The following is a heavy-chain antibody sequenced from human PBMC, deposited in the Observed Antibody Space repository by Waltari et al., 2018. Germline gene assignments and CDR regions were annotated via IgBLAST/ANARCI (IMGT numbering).Heavy chain of an antibody. J-gene: IGHJ6*04. CDR3: ATLAEPSIVDV. Sequence: QVQLQESGPGLVQPSETLSLPCTVSGYSISSGYYWGWIRQPPGKGLEWIGSIYHSGSTYYNPSLKSRVTISVDTSKNQCALKLGSVTAADTAVYYCATLAEPSIVDVWGKGTTVTISS. CDR1: GYSISSGYY. CDR2: IYHSGST. D-gene: IGHD6-19*01. V-gene: IGHV4-38-2*02.